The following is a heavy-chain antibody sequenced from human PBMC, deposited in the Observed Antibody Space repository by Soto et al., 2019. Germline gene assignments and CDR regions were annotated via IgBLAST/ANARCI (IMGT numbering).Heavy chain of an antibody. V-gene: IGHV3-66*01. CDR3: ARGPRGVYGNDY. D-gene: IGHD2-8*02. CDR1: GFTVSSNY. Sequence: GGSLRLSCAASGFTVSSNYMSWVRQAPGKGLEWVSVIYSGGSTYYADSVKGRFTISRDNSKNTLYLQMNSLRAEDTAVYFCARGPRGVYGNDYWGQGALVTVSS. J-gene: IGHJ4*02. CDR2: IYSGGST.